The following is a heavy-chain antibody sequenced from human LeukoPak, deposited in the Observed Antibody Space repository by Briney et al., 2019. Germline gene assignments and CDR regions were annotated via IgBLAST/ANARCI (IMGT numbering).Heavy chain of an antibody. J-gene: IGHJ4*02. CDR1: GDSISSSSYF. CDR3: SSLEVSSSWRY. V-gene: IGHV4-39*07. CDR2: IYYTGST. Sequence: SETLSLTCTVSGDSISSSSYFWGWIRQPPGKGLEWIGSIYYTGSTDYTPSLKSRATISADTSKNQFSLKLTSVTAADTAVYYCSSLEVSSSWRYWGQGTLVTVSS. D-gene: IGHD6-13*01.